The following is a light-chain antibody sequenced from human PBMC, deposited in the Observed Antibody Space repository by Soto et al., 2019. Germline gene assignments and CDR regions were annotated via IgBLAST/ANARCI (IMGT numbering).Light chain of an antibody. CDR2: GAS. V-gene: IGKV3-15*01. J-gene: IGKJ1*01. CDR3: QQYFEWPPMT. CDR1: QSFSSN. Sequence: EIVLTQSPGTLSLSPGERATLSCRASQSFSSNVAWYQQKPGQAPRLLISGASTRAAGISDRFRGSGSGTEFTLTISSLRSEDSAIYYCQQYFEWPPMTFGQGTKVDI.